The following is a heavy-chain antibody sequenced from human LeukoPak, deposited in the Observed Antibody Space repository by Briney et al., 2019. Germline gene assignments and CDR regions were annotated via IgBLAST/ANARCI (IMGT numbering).Heavy chain of an antibody. CDR2: VAGSDFST. J-gene: IGHJ3*02. Sequence: GGSLRLSCVASGFTFSRYTMTWVRQAPGRGLEWVSSVAGSDFSTRYADPVKGRFTISRDNSKNMMYLQMNSRTVADTAVYYCAKTLNVTVVATDAFDIWGQGTMVTVSS. D-gene: IGHD5-12*01. CDR1: GFTFSRYT. CDR3: AKTLNVTVVATDAFDI. V-gene: IGHV3-23*01.